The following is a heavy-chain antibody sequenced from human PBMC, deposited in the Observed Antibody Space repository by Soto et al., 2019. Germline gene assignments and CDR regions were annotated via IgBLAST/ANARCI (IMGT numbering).Heavy chain of an antibody. CDR1: GFTFSSYA. D-gene: IGHD2-2*01. V-gene: IGHV3-23*01. Sequence: GGSLRLSCAASGFTFSSYAMSWVRQAPGKGLEWVSAISGSGGSTYYADSVKGRFTISRDNSKNTLYLQMNSLRAEDTAVYYCAKDPLYCSSTSCYGGVDAFDIWGQGTMVTVSS. CDR2: ISGSGGST. J-gene: IGHJ3*02. CDR3: AKDPLYCSSTSCYGGVDAFDI.